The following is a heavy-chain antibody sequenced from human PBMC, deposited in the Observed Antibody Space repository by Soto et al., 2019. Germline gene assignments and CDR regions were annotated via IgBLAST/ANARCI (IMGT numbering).Heavy chain of an antibody. CDR1: GYSFTSNW. CDR3: ARLQGYYDTSGYSVADY. CDR2: IYPRDSDT. Sequence: GESLKISCKGSGYSFTSNWIGWVRQTPGKGLEWMGIIYPRDSDTRYSPSLQGQVTMSVDRSITTAYLQWTSLKASDTAMYYCARLQGYYDTSGYSVADYWGQGTLVTVSS. D-gene: IGHD3-22*01. J-gene: IGHJ4*02. V-gene: IGHV5-51*01.